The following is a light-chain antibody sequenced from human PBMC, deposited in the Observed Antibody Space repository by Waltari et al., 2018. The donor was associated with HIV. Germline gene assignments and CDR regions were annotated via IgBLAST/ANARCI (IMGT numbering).Light chain of an antibody. Sequence: QSALTQPASVSGSPGQSITISCTGTSGDVGGYNFVSWYQKHPGKAPKLIIYNVTSRPSGVSIRFSGSRSANTASLTISGLQAEDEADYFCSSYTSSGPRYVLFGGGTRLTVL. CDR3: SSYTSSGPRYVL. J-gene: IGLJ2*01. CDR1: SGDVGGYNF. V-gene: IGLV2-14*03. CDR2: NVT.